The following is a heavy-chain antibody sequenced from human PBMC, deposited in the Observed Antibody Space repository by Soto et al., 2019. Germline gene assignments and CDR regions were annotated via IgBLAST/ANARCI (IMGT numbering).Heavy chain of an antibody. J-gene: IGHJ4*02. V-gene: IGHV1-18*01. D-gene: IGHD5-18*01. CDR2: ISAYNGNT. CDR3: AGVVDTAMVRESSDY. Sequence: QVQLVQSGAEVKKPGASVKVSCKASGYTFTSYGISWVRQAPGQGLEWMGWISAYNGNTNYAQKLQGRVTMTTDTSTSTGYMEVRSLRSDDRAVYYCAGVVDTAMVRESSDYWGQGTLVTVSS. CDR1: GYTFTSYG.